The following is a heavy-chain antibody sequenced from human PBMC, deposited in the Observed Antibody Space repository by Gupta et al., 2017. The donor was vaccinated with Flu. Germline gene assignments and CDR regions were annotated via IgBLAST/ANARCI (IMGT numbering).Heavy chain of an antibody. J-gene: IGHJ5*02. D-gene: IGHD3-10*01. CDR3: ARGITMVRGVIINWFDP. CDR1: GGSISSGRYY. Sequence: QVQLQESGPGLVKPSQTLSLTCTVSGGSISSGRYYWSWLRPHPGKGLEWIGYIYYSGSTYYNPSLKSRVTISVDTSKNQFSLKLSSVTAADTAVYYCARGITMVRGVIINWFDPWGQGTLVTVSS. V-gene: IGHV4-31*03. CDR2: IYYSGST.